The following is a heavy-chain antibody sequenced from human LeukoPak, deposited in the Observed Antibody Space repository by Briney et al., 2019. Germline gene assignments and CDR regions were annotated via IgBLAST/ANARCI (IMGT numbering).Heavy chain of an antibody. Sequence: GRSLRLSCAASGFTFSSYGMHWVRQAPGKGLEGVSSISSSSSYIYYADSVKGRFTISRDNAKTSLYLQMNSLRAEDTAVYYCARFYGDYGMDVRGQGTTVTVSS. V-gene: IGHV3-21*01. J-gene: IGHJ6*02. CDR2: ISSSSSYI. D-gene: IGHD4-17*01. CDR1: GFTFSSYG. CDR3: ARFYGDYGMDV.